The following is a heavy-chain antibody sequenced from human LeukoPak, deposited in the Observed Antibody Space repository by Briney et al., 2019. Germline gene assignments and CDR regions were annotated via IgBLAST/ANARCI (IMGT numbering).Heavy chain of an antibody. V-gene: IGHV4-59*08. CDR1: GGSFSGYY. D-gene: IGHD3-10*01. J-gene: IGHJ6*02. CDR3: ARARITMVRGVIIAYYGMDV. Sequence: PSETLSLTCAVYGGSFSGYYWSWIRQPPGKGLEWIGYIYYSGSTNYNPSLKSRVTISVDTSKNQFSLKLSSVTAADTAVYYCARARITMVRGVIIAYYGMDVWGQGTTVTVSS. CDR2: IYYSGST.